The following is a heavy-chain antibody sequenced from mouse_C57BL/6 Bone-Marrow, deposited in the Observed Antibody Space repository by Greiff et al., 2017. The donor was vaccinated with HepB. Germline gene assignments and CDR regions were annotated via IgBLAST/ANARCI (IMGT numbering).Heavy chain of an antibody. CDR1: GYTFTDYE. D-gene: IGHD1-1*02. V-gene: IGHV1-15*01. CDR2: IDPETGGT. Sequence: QVQLQQSGAELVRPGASVTLSCKASGYTFTDYEMHWVKQTPVHGLEWIGAIDPETGGTAYNQKFKGKAILTADKSARTAYMELRSLTSEDSAVYYFTRYYGPGYYAMDYWGPGTSVTVSP. CDR3: TRYYGPGYYAMDY. J-gene: IGHJ4*01.